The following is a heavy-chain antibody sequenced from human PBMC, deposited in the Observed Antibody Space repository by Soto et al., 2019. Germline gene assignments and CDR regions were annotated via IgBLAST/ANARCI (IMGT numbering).Heavy chain of an antibody. CDR1: GGSISSYY. D-gene: IGHD3-16*02. CDR3: AREREYDYVWGSYRSNTRDAFDI. CDR2: IYYSGST. Sequence: SETLSLTCTVSGGSISSYYWSWIRQPPGKGLEWIGYIYYSGSTNYNPSLKSRVTISVDTSKNQFSLKLSSVTAADTAVYYCAREREYDYVWGSYRSNTRDAFDIWGQGTMVTVSS. V-gene: IGHV4-59*01. J-gene: IGHJ3*02.